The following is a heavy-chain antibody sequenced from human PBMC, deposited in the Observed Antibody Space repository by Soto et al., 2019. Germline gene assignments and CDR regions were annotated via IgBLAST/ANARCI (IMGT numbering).Heavy chain of an antibody. CDR1: GGSISSYY. V-gene: IGHV4-59*08. Sequence: SETLSLTCTVYGGSISSYYWSWIRQPPGKGLEWIGYIYYSGSTNYNPSLKSRVTISVDTSKNQFSLKLSSVTAADTAVYYCASTVTTENWFDPWGQGTLVTVSS. D-gene: IGHD4-17*01. CDR3: ASTVTTENWFDP. CDR2: IYYSGST. J-gene: IGHJ5*02.